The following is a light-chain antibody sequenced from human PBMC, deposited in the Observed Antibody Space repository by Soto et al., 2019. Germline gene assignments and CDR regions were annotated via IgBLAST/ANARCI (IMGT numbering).Light chain of an antibody. V-gene: IGKV3-15*01. Sequence: EIVLTQSPCTLSLSPGERATLSCRASQSVSSSYLAWYQQKPGQAPRLLLYGASTRATGIPARFSGSGSGTEFTLTISSLQSEDFAVYYCHQYNNWPQTFGQGTKVDI. CDR2: GAS. CDR3: HQYNNWPQT. J-gene: IGKJ1*01. CDR1: QSVSSSY.